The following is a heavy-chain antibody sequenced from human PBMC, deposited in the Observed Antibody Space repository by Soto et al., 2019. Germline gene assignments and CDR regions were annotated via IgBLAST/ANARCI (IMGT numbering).Heavy chain of an antibody. J-gene: IGHJ4*02. CDR2: ISYDGSNK. CDR1: GFTFNNYG. V-gene: IGHV3-30*18. Sequence: QVQLVESGGGVVQPGRSLRLSCAASGFTFNNYGMHWVRQAPGKGLEWVAGISYDGSNKYYADSVKGRFTISRDNSKNTLYLQRNSRGTEDTAVYYCAKDLGGSYLYYVDYWGQGTLVTVSS. D-gene: IGHD1-26*01. CDR3: AKDLGGSYLYYVDY.